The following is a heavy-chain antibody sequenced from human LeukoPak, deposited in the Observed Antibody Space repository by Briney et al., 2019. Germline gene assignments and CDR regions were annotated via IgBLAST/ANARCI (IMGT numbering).Heavy chain of an antibody. Sequence: SETLSLTCTVSGDSLSSHYWSWIRQPPGKGLEWVGYIYGSGSTHYDPSLRSRVTISEDTSKNQFSLKLTSVTAADTAVYYCARNVGWYSHDSWGQGTLVTVSS. CDR2: IYGSGST. D-gene: IGHD6-19*01. J-gene: IGHJ4*02. CDR1: GDSLSSHY. V-gene: IGHV4-59*08. CDR3: ARNVGWYSHDS.